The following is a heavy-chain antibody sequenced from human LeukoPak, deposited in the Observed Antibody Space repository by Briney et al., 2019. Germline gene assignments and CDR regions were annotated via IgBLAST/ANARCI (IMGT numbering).Heavy chain of an antibody. J-gene: IGHJ4*02. D-gene: IGHD2-15*01. Sequence: SETLSLTCTVSGGSISSSSYYWGWIRQPPGKGLEWIGCIYYTGSTYYNPSLKSRVTISVDTSKNQFSLKLSSVTAADTAVYYCARDIYYCSGGSCYYFDYWGQGTLVTVSS. CDR3: ARDIYYCSGGSCYYFDY. CDR1: GGSISSSSYY. CDR2: IYYTGST. V-gene: IGHV4-39*02.